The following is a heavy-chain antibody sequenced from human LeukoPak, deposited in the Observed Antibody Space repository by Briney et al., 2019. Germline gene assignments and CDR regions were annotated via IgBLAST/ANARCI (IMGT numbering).Heavy chain of an antibody. CDR1: GFTFSSYG. J-gene: IGHJ4*02. V-gene: IGHV3-30*02. Sequence: GGSLRLSCAASGFTFSSYGMHWVRQAPGKGLEWVAFIRYDGSNKYYADSVKGRFTISRDNSKNTLYLQMNSLRAEDTAVYYCADGRYCSGGSCYLFYYFDYWGQGTLVTVSS. D-gene: IGHD2-15*01. CDR2: IRYDGSNK. CDR3: ADGRYCSGGSCYLFYYFDY.